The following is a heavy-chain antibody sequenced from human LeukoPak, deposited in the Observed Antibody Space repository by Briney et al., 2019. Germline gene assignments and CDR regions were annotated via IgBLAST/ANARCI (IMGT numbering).Heavy chain of an antibody. CDR3: AKALYYYYMDV. Sequence: GGSLRLSCAASGLTFSSYCMNWVSQAPGKGLEWVSAISGSGGRTYYADSVKGRFAVSRDNSKNTLYLQMNSLRAEDTAVYYCAKALYYYYMDVWGEGTTVTVSS. J-gene: IGHJ6*03. CDR2: ISGSGGRT. CDR1: GLTFSSYC. V-gene: IGHV3-23*01.